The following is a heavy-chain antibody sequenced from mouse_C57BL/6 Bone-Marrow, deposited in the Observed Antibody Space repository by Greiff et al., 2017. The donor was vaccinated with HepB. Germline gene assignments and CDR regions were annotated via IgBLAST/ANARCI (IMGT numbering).Heavy chain of an antibody. CDR2: SDPENGDT. V-gene: IGHV14-4*01. D-gene: IGHD2-1*01. CDR1: GFNIKDDY. Sequence: VQLQQSGAELVRPGASVKMSCTASGFNIKDDYMHWVKQRPEQGLEWIGWSDPENGDTEYASKFQGKATITADTSSNTAYLQLSSLTSEDTAVYYCTKLLLWFAYWGQGTLVTVSA. CDR3: TKLLLWFAY. J-gene: IGHJ3*01.